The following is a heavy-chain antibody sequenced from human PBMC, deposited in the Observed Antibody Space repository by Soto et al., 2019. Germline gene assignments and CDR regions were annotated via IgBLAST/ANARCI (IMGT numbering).Heavy chain of an antibody. CDR2: ISSSSSYI. D-gene: IGHD6-19*01. CDR1: GFIFSRSA. J-gene: IGHJ4*02. Sequence: GGSLRLSCAASGFIFSRSAMNWVRQAPGKGLEWVSSISSSSSYIYYADSVKGRFTISRDNAKNSLYLQMNSLRAEDTAVYYCARINSGWGPLRPYPFDYWGQGALVTVYS. CDR3: ARINSGWGPLRPYPFDY. V-gene: IGHV3-21*01.